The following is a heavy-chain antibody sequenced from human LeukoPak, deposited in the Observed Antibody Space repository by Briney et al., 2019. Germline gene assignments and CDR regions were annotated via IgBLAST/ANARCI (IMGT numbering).Heavy chain of an antibody. J-gene: IGHJ4*02. V-gene: IGHV4-61*08. D-gene: IGHD6-19*01. CDR2: IYYSGST. CDR1: GGSISSGGYS. Sequence: SETLSLTCAVSGGSISSGGYSWSWIRQPPGKGLEWIGYIYYSGSTYYNPSLKSRVTISVDTSKNQFSLKLSSVTAADTAVYYCARGREQWLVLYYFDYWGQGTLVTVSS. CDR3: ARGREQWLVLYYFDY.